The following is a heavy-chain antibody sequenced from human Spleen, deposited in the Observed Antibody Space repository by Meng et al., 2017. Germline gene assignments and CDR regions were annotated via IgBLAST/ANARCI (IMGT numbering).Heavy chain of an antibody. D-gene: IGHD4-11*01. CDR2: INHSGST. Sequence: LTQWGAGLLQPSETPPPTCVVSGGSFSDYYWSWIRQPPGKGLEWIGEINHSGSTNYNPSLESRATISVDTSQNNLSLKLSSVTAADSAVYYCARGPTTMAHDFDYWGQGTLVTGSS. J-gene: IGHJ4*02. CDR3: ARGPTTMAHDFDY. V-gene: IGHV4-34*01. CDR1: GGSFSDYY.